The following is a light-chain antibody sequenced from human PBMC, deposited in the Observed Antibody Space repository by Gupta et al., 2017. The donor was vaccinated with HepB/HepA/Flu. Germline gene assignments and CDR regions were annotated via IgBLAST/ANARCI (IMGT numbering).Light chain of an antibody. CDR2: SNN. V-gene: IGLV1-44*01. J-gene: IGLJ1*01. Sequence: QSVLTQPPSASGTPGQRVTISCSGSSSNIGSNTVNWYQQLPGTAAKLLIYSNNQRPSGVPDRFSGSKSGTSASLAISGLQSEDEADYYCAAWDDSLNGYVFGTGTKVNVL. CDR1: SSNIGSNT. CDR3: AAWDDSLNGYV.